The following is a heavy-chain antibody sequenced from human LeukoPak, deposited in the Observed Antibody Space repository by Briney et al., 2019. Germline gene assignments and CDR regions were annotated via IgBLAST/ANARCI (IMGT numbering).Heavy chain of an antibody. J-gene: IGHJ4*02. CDR2: IYSGGST. Sequence: GGSLRLSCAASGFTVSSNYMSWVRQAPGKGLEWVSVIYSGGSTYYADSVKGRFTISRDNSKNTLYLQMNSLRAEDTAVYYCARDRGSGWYGRGFDYWGQGTLVTVSS. CDR1: GFTVSSNY. V-gene: IGHV3-53*01. CDR3: ARDRGSGWYGRGFDY. D-gene: IGHD6-19*01.